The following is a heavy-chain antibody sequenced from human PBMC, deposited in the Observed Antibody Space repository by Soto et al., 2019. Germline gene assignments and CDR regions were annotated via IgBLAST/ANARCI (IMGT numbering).Heavy chain of an antibody. CDR2: TYYRSKWYN. Sequence: SETLSLTWAISGDSVSSNSAAWNWMRQSPSRGLEWLGRTYYRSKWYNDYAVSVKSRITINPDTSKNQFSLQLNSVTPEDTAVYYCARDNSVAAAGTLDYWGQGTLVTVSS. CDR3: ARDNSVAAAGTLDY. CDR1: GDSVSSNSAA. J-gene: IGHJ4*02. V-gene: IGHV6-1*01. D-gene: IGHD6-13*01.